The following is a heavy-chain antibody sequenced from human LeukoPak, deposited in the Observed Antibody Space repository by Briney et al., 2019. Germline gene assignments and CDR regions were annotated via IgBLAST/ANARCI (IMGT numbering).Heavy chain of an antibody. J-gene: IGHJ3*02. CDR2: ISSSSSYI. Sequence: KPGGSLRLSCAASGFTFSSYEMNWVRQAPGKGLEWVSSISSSSSYIYYADSVKGRFTISRDNAKNSLYLQMNSLRAEDTALYYCARWGDRRGGAFDIWGQGTMVTVSS. D-gene: IGHD3-16*01. V-gene: IGHV3-21*01. CDR1: GFTFSSYE. CDR3: ARWGDRRGGAFDI.